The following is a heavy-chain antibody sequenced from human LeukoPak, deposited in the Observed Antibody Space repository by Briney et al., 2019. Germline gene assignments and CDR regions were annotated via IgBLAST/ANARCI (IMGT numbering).Heavy chain of an antibody. Sequence: SETLSLTCTVSGGSISSYYWSWIRQPPGKGLEWIGYIYYSGSTSYNPSLKSRVTISVDTSKNQFSLKLSSVTAADTAVYYCARSRGWFPDYWGQGTLVTVSS. J-gene: IGHJ4*02. CDR3: ARSRGWFPDY. V-gene: IGHV4-59*08. D-gene: IGHD6-19*01. CDR1: GGSISSYY. CDR2: IYYSGST.